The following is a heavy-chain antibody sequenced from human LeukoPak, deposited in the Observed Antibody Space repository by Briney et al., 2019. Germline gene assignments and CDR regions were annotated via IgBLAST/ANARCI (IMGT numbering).Heavy chain of an antibody. CDR1: GGSISSGSYY. V-gene: IGHV4-61*02. CDR3: ARDLPPFYYMDV. CDR2: IYTSGST. Sequence: SETLSLTCTVSGGSISSGSYYWSWIRQPTGKGLEWIGRIYTSGSTNYNPSLKSRVTISVDTSKKQFSLKMSSVTAADTAVYFCARDLPPFYYMDVWGKGTTVTVSS. J-gene: IGHJ6*03.